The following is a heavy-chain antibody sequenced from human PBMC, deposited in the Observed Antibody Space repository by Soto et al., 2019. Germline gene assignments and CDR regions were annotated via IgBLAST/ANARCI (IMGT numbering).Heavy chain of an antibody. CDR3: ARTFDYYGMDV. V-gene: IGHV4-38-2*01. Sequence: PXETLYLTCAVSGYSIASGYYLAWIRQSPGKGLEWIGSIYHAGSVYYNPSLNSRVAVSLDTSKNHFSLKLTSVTAADTAVYYCARTFDYYGMDVSGQGTTVTVSS. CDR2: IYHAGSV. CDR1: GYSIASGYY. J-gene: IGHJ6*02.